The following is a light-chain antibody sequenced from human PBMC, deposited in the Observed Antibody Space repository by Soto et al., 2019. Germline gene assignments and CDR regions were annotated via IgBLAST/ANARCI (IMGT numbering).Light chain of an antibody. Sequence: QSALTQPASVSGSPGQSITISCTGTSSDVGGYNYVSWYQQHPGKAPKLMIYEVSNRPSGVSNRFSGSKSGNTSSLTISGIKAEDEADYYCSSYPSSSTQVFGGGTKLTVL. V-gene: IGLV2-14*01. CDR3: SSYPSSSTQV. J-gene: IGLJ2*01. CDR1: SSDVGGYNY. CDR2: EVS.